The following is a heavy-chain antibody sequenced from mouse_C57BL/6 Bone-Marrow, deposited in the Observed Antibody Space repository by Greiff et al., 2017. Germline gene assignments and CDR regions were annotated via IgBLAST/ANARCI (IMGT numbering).Heavy chain of an antibody. D-gene: IGHD1-1*01. CDR3: ARREYYYGSSPFAY. J-gene: IGHJ3*01. CDR2: IDPSDSET. Sequence: VQLQQPGAELVRPGSSVKLSCKASGYTFTSYWMHWVKQRPIQGLEWIGNIDPSDSETNYNQKFKDKATLTVDKSSSTAYMQLSSLTSEDSSVYYCARREYYYGSSPFAYWGQGTLVTVSA. CDR1: GYTFTSYW. V-gene: IGHV1-52*01.